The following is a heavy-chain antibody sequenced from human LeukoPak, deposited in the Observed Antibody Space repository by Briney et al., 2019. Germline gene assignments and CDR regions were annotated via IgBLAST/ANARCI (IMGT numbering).Heavy chain of an antibody. CDR3: AREDVYCSGGSCYDDAFDI. D-gene: IGHD2-15*01. V-gene: IGHV3-53*01. Sequence: GGSLRLSCAASGFTVSSNYMSWVRQAPGKGLEWVSVIYSGGSTYYADSVKGRFTISRDNSKNTLYLQMNSLRAEDTAVYYCAREDVYCSGGSCYDDAFDIWGQGTMVTVSS. CDR2: IYSGGST. CDR1: GFTVSSNY. J-gene: IGHJ3*02.